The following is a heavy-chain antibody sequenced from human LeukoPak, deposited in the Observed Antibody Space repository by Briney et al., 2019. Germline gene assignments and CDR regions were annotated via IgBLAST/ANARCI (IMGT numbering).Heavy chain of an antibody. Sequence: ASVKVSCKASGYTLTGYYMHWVRQAPGQGLEWMGWINPNSGGTNYAQKFQGRVTMTRDTSISTAYMELSSLRSEDTAVYYCARDDVGRWFDPWGQGTLVTVSS. CDR3: ARDDVGRWFDP. CDR2: INPNSGGT. J-gene: IGHJ5*02. D-gene: IGHD3-10*01. CDR1: GYTLTGYY. V-gene: IGHV1-2*02.